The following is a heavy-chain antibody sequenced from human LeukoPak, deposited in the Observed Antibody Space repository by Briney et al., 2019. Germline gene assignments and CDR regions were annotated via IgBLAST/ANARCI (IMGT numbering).Heavy chain of an antibody. V-gene: IGHV3-23*01. CDR1: GFTFSSYA. CDR2: ITSGGGST. J-gene: IGHJ4*02. CDR3: VKDTGRGDF. D-gene: IGHD1-14*01. Sequence: PGGSLRLSCAASGFTFSSYAMSWVRQAPGKGLEWVSTITSGGGSTYYADSVKGRFTISRDNSKNTLYLQMSSLRDEDTAVYYCVKDTGRGDFWGQGTQVTVSS.